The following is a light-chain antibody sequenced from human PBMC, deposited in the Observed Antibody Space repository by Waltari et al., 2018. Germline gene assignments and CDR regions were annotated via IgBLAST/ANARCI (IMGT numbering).Light chain of an antibody. J-gene: IGKJ4*01. CDR3: QQSYRTPPLT. V-gene: IGKV1-39*01. CDR1: QSISGY. Sequence: DIQMTQSPSSLSASVGDRVTITCRASQSISGYLNWYQQKPGKAPKVLIYATSSLQSGVPSRFNGSGSGTDFTLTISSLQPEDFATYYCQQSYRTPPLTFGGGTKVEIK. CDR2: ATS.